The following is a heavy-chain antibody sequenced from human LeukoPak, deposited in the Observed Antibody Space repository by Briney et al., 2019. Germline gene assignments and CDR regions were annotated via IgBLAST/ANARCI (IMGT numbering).Heavy chain of an antibody. Sequence: ASVKVSCKASGYTFTGYYMHWVRQAPGQGLEWMGWINPNSGGTNYGQKFQGRVTMTRDLSTSTAYMELSSLRSEDTAVYYCARDINYHDNGGYDFYYYMDVWGKGTTVTVSS. CDR3: ARDINYHDNGGYDFYYYMDV. D-gene: IGHD3-22*01. CDR1: GYTFTGYY. CDR2: INPNSGGT. J-gene: IGHJ6*03. V-gene: IGHV1-2*02.